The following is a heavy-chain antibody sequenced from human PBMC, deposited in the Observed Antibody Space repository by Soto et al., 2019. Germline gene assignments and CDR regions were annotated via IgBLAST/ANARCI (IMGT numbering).Heavy chain of an antibody. CDR1: WGSLRRGGYS. Sequence: SETPSPTCAVPWGSLRRGGYSRSWIRQPPGKGLEWIGYIYHSGSTYYNPSLKSRVTISVDRSKNQFSLKLSSVTAADTAVYYCTTGGYYLDYWGQGTQVTVSS. V-gene: IGHV4-30-2*01. CDR2: IYHSGST. CDR3: TTGGYYLDY. J-gene: IGHJ4*02.